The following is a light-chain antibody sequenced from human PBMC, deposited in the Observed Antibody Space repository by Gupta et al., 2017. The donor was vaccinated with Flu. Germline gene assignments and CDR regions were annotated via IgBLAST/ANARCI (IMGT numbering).Light chain of an antibody. CDR2: TSS. J-gene: IGKJ2*01. Sequence: PSSLSASVGDSVTISCRASQPITTYLNWYQQKPGKAPKLLIYTSSNLQSGVPSRFSGRGSGTDFTVTITKLQPEDFATYYCQQSDSTPYTFDQGTKLEI. CDR3: QQSDSTPYT. V-gene: IGKV1-39*01. CDR1: QPITTY.